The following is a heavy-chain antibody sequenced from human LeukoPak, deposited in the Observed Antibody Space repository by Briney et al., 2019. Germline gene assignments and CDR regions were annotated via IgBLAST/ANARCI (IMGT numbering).Heavy chain of an antibody. D-gene: IGHD3-22*01. CDR2: INPNSGGT. V-gene: IGHV1-2*02. CDR3: ARDSSGYHPLGY. CDR1: GYTFTGYY. Sequence: GASVKVSCKASGYTFTGYYMHWVRQAPGQGLEWMGWINPNSGGTNYAQKFQGRVTITADKSTSTAYMELSSLRSEDTAVYYCARDSSGYHPLGYWGQGTLVTVSS. J-gene: IGHJ4*02.